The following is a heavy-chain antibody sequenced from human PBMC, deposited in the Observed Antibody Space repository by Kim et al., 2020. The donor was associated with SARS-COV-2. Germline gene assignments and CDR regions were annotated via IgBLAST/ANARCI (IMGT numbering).Heavy chain of an antibody. V-gene: IGHV3-21*01. CDR2: ISSSSSYI. CDR1: GFTFSSYS. Sequence: GGSLRLSCAASGFTFSSYSMNWVRQAPGKGLEWVSSISSSSSYIYYADSVKGRFTISRDNAKNSLYLQMNSLRAEDTAVYYCARDLFHVVPAASPDYWGQGTLVTVSS. J-gene: IGHJ4*02. D-gene: IGHD2-2*01. CDR3: ARDLFHVVPAASPDY.